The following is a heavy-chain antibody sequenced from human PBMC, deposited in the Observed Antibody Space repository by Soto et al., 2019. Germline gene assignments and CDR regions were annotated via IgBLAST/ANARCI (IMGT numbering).Heavy chain of an antibody. CDR3: AHTMAPRIFDY. CDR1: GFSPITSGVG. V-gene: IGHV2-5*02. CDR2: IYWDDDK. J-gene: IGHJ4*02. Sequence: QITLKEAGPTLVKPTQTLTLTCSFSGFSPITSGVGVGWIRQPPGKALEWLALIYWDDDKGYSTSLKSRLTITKDTSRNQVVLTMTNMDPADTATYYCAHTMAPRIFDYWGQGTLVTVSS.